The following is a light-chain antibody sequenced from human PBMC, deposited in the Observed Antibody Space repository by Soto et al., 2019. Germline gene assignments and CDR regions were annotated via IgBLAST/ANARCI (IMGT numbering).Light chain of an antibody. CDR1: SSDVGAYNF. J-gene: IGLJ1*01. Sequence: QSVLTQPASVSGSPGQSITISCTGTSSDVGAYNFVSWYQQHPGKVPKLMIFDVRSRPSGVSDRFSGSKSGNTASLTISGIQAEDEGDYYCSSYTSSSTHVFGSGTSSPS. CDR3: SSYTSSSTHV. CDR2: DVR. V-gene: IGLV2-14*03.